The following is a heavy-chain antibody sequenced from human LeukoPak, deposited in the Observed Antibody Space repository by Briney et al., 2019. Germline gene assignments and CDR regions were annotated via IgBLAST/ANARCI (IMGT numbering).Heavy chain of an antibody. CDR2: ISAYNGNT. V-gene: IGHV1-18*04. J-gene: IGHJ4*02. D-gene: IGHD3-10*01. CDR1: GYTFTSYS. CDR3: ARDRRKLEDPPGDY. Sequence: ASVKVPCKSSGYTFTSYSFNWLRQAPGQGLEWMGWISAYNGNTNYAQNFQGRVTMTTDTSTSTVYMELRGLRSDDTAVYYCARDRRKLEDPPGDYWGQGTLVTVSS.